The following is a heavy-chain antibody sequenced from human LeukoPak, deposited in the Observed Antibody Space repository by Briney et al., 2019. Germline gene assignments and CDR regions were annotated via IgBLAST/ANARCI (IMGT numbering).Heavy chain of an antibody. Sequence: GASVKVSCKASGYTFTCYGISWGRQAPGPGLEWMGWIRAYNGNTNYPKKLQGRVTMTTDTSTSTAYMELRSLRSDDTAVYYCARVIVATMVFYYYYYMDVWGKGTTVTVSS. CDR2: IRAYNGNT. J-gene: IGHJ6*03. V-gene: IGHV1-18*01. CDR1: GYTFTCYG. CDR3: ARVIVATMVFYYYYYMDV. D-gene: IGHD5-12*01.